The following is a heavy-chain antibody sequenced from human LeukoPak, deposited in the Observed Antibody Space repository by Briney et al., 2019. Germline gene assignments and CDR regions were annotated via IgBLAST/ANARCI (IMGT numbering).Heavy chain of an antibody. Sequence: GSLRLSCAASGFTFSSYSMNWVRQAPGKGLEWVSSISSSSSYIYYADSVKGRFTISRDNAKNSLYLQMNGLRAEDTAVYYCARAFPSRVFDYWGQGTLVTVSS. CDR3: ARAFPSRVFDY. CDR2: ISSSSSYI. J-gene: IGHJ4*02. CDR1: GFTFSSYS. D-gene: IGHD2-21*01. V-gene: IGHV3-21*01.